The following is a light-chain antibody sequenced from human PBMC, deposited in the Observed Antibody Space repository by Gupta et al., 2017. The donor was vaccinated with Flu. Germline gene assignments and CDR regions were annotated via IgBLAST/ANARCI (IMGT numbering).Light chain of an antibody. Sequence: AIRMTQSPSSFSASTGDRVTITCRASQGISSYLAWYQQKPGKAPKLLIYAASTWQSGVPSRFSGSGSGTDFTLTISCLQSEDFATYYCQQYDSYLGTFGQGTKVEIK. CDR3: QQYDSYLGT. V-gene: IGKV1-8*01. CDR2: AAS. CDR1: QGISSY. J-gene: IGKJ1*01.